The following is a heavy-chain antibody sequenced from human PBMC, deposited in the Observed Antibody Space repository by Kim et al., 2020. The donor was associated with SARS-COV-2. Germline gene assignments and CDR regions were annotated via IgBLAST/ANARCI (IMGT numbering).Heavy chain of an antibody. Sequence: GGSLRLSCAASGFTLSNHWMNWVRQAPGKGLEWVANIKQDGSEKYYADSVKGRFTISRDNAKNSLYLQMNSLRAEDSAVYYCASRASSAYFYYFDYMDV. CDR2: IKQDGSEK. CDR1: GFTLSNHW. CDR3: ASRASSAYFYYFDYMDV. J-gene: IGHJ6*03. V-gene: IGHV3-7*01. D-gene: IGHD6-6*01.